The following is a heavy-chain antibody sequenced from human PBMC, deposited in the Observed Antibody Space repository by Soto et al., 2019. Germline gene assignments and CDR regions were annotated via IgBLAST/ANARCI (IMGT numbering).Heavy chain of an antibody. V-gene: IGHV1-3*01. Sequence: GASVKVSCKASGYTFTSYAMHWVRQAPGQRLEWMGWINAGNGNTKYSQKFQGRVTITRDTSTSTAYMELSSLRSEDTAVYYCARDWNSSWFDPWGQGTLVTVSS. CDR1: GYTFTSYA. J-gene: IGHJ5*02. CDR3: ARDWNSSWFDP. D-gene: IGHD1-7*01. CDR2: INAGNGNT.